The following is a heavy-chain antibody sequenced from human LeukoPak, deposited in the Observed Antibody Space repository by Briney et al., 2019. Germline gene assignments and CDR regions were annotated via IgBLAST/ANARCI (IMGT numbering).Heavy chain of an antibody. CDR2: INPNSGGT. V-gene: IGHV1-2*02. Sequence: ASVKVTCKASGYTFTGYYMHWVRQAPGQGLEWMGWINPNSGGTNYAQKFQGRVTMTRDTSISTAYMELSRLRSDDTAVYYCASSGGGSFYSNAYYYYYGMDVWGQGTTVTVSS. D-gene: IGHD4-11*01. CDR3: ASSGGGSFYSNAYYYYYGMDV. J-gene: IGHJ6*02. CDR1: GYTFTGYY.